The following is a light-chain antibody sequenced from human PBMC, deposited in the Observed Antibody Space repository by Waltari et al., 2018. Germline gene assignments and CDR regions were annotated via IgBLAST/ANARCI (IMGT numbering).Light chain of an antibody. J-gene: IGLJ3*02. Sequence: QSVLTQPPSASAAPRQGGTISCSRSSSHIGAGADVHWYQQFSGTAPKLLIFDNDNRPSGVPDRFSGSRSGTSASLAITGLQTDDEADYFCQSYDSGQWVFGGGTKVTVL. CDR2: DND. V-gene: IGLV1-40*01. CDR3: QSYDSGQWV. CDR1: SSHIGAGAD.